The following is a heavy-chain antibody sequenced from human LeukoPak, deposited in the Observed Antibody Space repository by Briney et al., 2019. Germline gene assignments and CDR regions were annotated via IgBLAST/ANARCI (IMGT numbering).Heavy chain of an antibody. CDR2: ITSSSSRI. V-gene: IGHV3-48*02. CDR1: GFAFSRFS. J-gene: IGHJ4*02. D-gene: IGHD7-27*01. Sequence: PGGSPRLSCAASGFAFSRFSMNWVRQAPGKGLEWVSHIYITSSSSRISYADSVKGRFTISRDNAKNSMYLQMNSLRDEDTAVYYCVRDNNWGFDYWGQGTLVTVSS. CDR3: VRDNNWGFDY.